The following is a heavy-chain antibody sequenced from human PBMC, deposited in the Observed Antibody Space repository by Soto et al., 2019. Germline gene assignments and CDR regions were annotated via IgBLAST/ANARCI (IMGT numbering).Heavy chain of an antibody. CDR3: AVRPRHDYGPYYYYGMDV. CDR2: IIPIFGTA. V-gene: IGHV1-69*01. Sequence: QVQLVQSGAEVKKHGASVKVSCKASGGTFSSYAISWVRQAPGQGLEWMGGIIPIFGTANYAQKFQGRVTSTADESTSTAYMGLSSLRSEDTAVYYCAVRPRHDYGPYYYYGMDVWGQGTTVTVSS. D-gene: IGHD4-17*01. CDR1: GGTFSSYA. J-gene: IGHJ6*02.